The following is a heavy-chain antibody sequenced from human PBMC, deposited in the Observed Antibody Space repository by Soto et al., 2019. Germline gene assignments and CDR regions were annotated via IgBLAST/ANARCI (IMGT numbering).Heavy chain of an antibody. CDR1: GFTFSSYS. D-gene: IGHD6-13*01. Sequence: SGFTFSSYSMNWVRQAPGKGLEWVSYISSSSSTIYYADSVKGRFTISRDNAKNSLYLQMNSLRDEDTAVYYCARPLAAAGQTFDYWGQGTLVTVSS. J-gene: IGHJ4*02. V-gene: IGHV3-48*02. CDR2: ISSSSSTI. CDR3: ARPLAAAGQTFDY.